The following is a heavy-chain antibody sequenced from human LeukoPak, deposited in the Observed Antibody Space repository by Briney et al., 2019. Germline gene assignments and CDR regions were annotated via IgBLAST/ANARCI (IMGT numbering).Heavy chain of an antibody. D-gene: IGHD4-17*01. Sequence: KPSETLSLTCAVYGGSFRDYYWSWIRQPPGKGLEWIGEINHSGSTNYNPSLKSRVIISVDTSKNHFLLNLTSVTAADTAVYYCPRGGAVTTGVDNWGRGTLVTVSS. V-gene: IGHV4-34*01. CDR2: INHSGST. CDR1: GGSFRDYY. J-gene: IGHJ4*02. CDR3: PRGGAVTTGVDN.